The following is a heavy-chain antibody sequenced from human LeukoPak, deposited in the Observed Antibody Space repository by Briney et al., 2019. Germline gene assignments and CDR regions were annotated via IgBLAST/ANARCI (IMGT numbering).Heavy chain of an antibody. D-gene: IGHD3-10*01. CDR2: ISSSSSYI. CDR3: ARGRGPYGWFDP. CDR1: GFTFSSYS. J-gene: IGHJ5*02. V-gene: IGHV3-21*06. Sequence: GSLRFSCAASGFTFSSYSMNLVRQAPGKGLEWVSSISSSSSYIFYADSVKGRFTISRDNAKNSLYLQMNSLRAEDTAVYYCARGRGPYGWFDPWGQGTLVTVSS.